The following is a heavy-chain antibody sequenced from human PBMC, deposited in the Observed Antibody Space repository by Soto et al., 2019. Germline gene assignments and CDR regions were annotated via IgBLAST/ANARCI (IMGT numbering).Heavy chain of an antibody. D-gene: IGHD5-12*01. V-gene: IGHV4-39*07. Sequence: SETLSLTCTVSGDSISTTNYYWGWIRQSPGKGLEWIGSAYHSGSTSFNPSLESRVAMSVDTSKNHFSLNLSSVTAADMAVYYCAREGSYSAYNFAHGIQLWSFDFWGQGALVTVSS. J-gene: IGHJ4*02. CDR1: GDSISTTNYY. CDR2: AYHSGST. CDR3: AREGSYSAYNFAHGIQLWSFDF.